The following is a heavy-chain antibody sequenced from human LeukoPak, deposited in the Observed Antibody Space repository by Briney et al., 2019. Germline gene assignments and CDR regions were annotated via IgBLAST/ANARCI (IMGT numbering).Heavy chain of an antibody. D-gene: IGHD2-2*02. V-gene: IGHV4-34*01. Sequence: PSETLSLTCAVYGGSFSDSYWSWIRQPPGKGLEWIGEINHSGSTNFKSSLKSRVTISVDTSKNQFSLKLSSVTAADTAVYFCARGSRYCSSISCYKYYYAMDVWGLGTTVTVSS. J-gene: IGHJ6*02. CDR2: INHSGST. CDR3: ARGSRYCSSISCYKYYYAMDV. CDR1: GGSFSDSY.